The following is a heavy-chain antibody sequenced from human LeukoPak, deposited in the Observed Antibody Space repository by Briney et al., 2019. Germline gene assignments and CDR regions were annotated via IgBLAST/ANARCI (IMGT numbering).Heavy chain of an antibody. Sequence: GGSLRLSCAASGFTFSSYGMHWVRQAPGKGLEWVAVIWYDGSNKYYADSVEGRFTISRDNSKNTLYLQMNSLRAEDTAVYYCARDARIQLWFNFDYWGQGTLVTVSS. CDR1: GFTFSSYG. V-gene: IGHV3-33*01. D-gene: IGHD5-18*01. J-gene: IGHJ4*02. CDR3: ARDARIQLWFNFDY. CDR2: IWYDGSNK.